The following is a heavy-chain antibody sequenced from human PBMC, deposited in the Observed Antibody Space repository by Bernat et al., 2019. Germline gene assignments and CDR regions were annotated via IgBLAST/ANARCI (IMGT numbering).Heavy chain of an antibody. V-gene: IGHV3-30*18. CDR1: GFTFSSYG. J-gene: IGHJ6*02. CDR2: ISYDGSNK. CDR3: AKVAAAAAEYGMDV. Sequence: QVQLVESGGGVVQPGRSLRLSCAASGFTFSSYGMHWVRQAPGKGLEWVAVISYDGSNKYYADSVKGRFTISRDNSKNTLYLQMNSLRAGDTAVYYCAKVAAAAAEYGMDVWGQGTTVTVSS. D-gene: IGHD6-13*01.